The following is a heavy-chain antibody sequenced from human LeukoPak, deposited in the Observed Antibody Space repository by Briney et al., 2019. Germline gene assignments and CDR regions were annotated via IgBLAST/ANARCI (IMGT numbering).Heavy chain of an antibody. CDR1: GFTFSNYF. CDR3: ARQLGGSGSY. Sequence: GGSLRLSCAVSGFTFSNYFMDWIRQAPGKGLERVANIKQDGSEKYYVDSVKGRFTISRDNAKNSVYLQMNSLRAEDTAVYYCARQLGGSGSYWGQGTLVTVPS. CDR2: IKQDGSEK. D-gene: IGHD3-10*01. V-gene: IGHV3-7*01. J-gene: IGHJ4*02.